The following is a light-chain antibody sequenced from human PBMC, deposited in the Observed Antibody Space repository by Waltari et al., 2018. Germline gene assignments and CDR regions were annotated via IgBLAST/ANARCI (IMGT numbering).Light chain of an antibody. J-gene: IGKJ1*01. CDR1: QTLLHRNGYNY. V-gene: IGKV2-28*01. CDR3: MQSLQPPRT. Sequence: DIVMTQSPLSLSVTPGEPASISCRSSQTLLHRNGYNYLDWYVQKPGQTPHLLINLGSSRASGVPDRFSGSGSGTDFTLKIRRVEAEDVGVYYCMQSLQPPRTFGQGTRVEIK. CDR2: LGS.